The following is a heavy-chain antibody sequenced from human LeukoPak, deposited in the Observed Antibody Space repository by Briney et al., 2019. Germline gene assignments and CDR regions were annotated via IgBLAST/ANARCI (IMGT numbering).Heavy chain of an antibody. Sequence: SETLSLTCTVSGGSINSYYWSWIRQPPGKGLEWIGYIYYSGSTNYNPSLKSRVTISVDTSKNQFSLKLSSVTAADTAVYYCARAFEKYNLNAFDIWGQGTMVTVSS. CDR2: IYYSGST. J-gene: IGHJ3*02. CDR3: ARAFEKYNLNAFDI. D-gene: IGHD3-9*01. V-gene: IGHV4-59*01. CDR1: GGSINSYY.